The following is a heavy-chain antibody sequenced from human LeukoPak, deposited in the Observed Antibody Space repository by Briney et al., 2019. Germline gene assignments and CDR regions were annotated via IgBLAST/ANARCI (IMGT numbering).Heavy chain of an antibody. V-gene: IGHV3-21*01. CDR3: ARDYYGSGSYYWFDP. CDR2: ISSSSSYM. Sequence: GGSLRLSCAASGFTFSSYSMNWVRQAPGKGLEWVSSISSSSSYMYYADSVKGRFTISRDNAKNSLYLQMNSLRAEDTAVYYCARDYYGSGSYYWFDPGAREPWSPSPQ. D-gene: IGHD3-10*01. CDR1: GFTFSSYS. J-gene: IGHJ5*02.